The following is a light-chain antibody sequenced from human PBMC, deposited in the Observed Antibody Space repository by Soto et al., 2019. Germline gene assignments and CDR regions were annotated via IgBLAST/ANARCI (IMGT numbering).Light chain of an antibody. V-gene: IGKV1-5*01. J-gene: IGKJ1*01. CDR2: DAS. CDR1: QSISSW. CDR3: QQYNSYSRT. Sequence: DIQMTQSPSSLSASVEDRVIITCRASQSISSWLAWYQQKPGKAPKLLIYDASSLESGVPSRFGGSGSGTEFTLTISSLQPDDFATYYCQQYNSYSRTFGQGTKVDI.